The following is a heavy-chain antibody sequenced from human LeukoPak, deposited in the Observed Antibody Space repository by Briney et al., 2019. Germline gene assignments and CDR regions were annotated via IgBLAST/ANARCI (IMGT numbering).Heavy chain of an antibody. CDR2: IWYDGSNK. CDR1: GFTFSSYG. J-gene: IGHJ4*02. D-gene: IGHD2-2*01. V-gene: IGHV3-33*01. CDR3: ARGYCSSTSCKPYYFDY. Sequence: GGSLRLSCAASGFTFSSYGMHWVRQAPGKGLEWVAVIWYDGSNKYYADSVKGRFTISRDNSKNTLYLQMNSLRAEDTAVYYCARGYCSSTSCKPYYFDYWGQGTLVTVSS.